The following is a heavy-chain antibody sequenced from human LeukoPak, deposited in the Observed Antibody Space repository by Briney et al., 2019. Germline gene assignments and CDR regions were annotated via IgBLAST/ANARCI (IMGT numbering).Heavy chain of an antibody. D-gene: IGHD3-3*01. V-gene: IGHV4-31*03. Sequence: SSETLSLTCTVSGGSISSGGYYWSWIRQHPGKGLEWIGYIYYSGSTYYNPSLKSRVTISVDTSKNQFSLKLSSVTAADTAVYYCASGLRFLEWLFPSFDYWGQGTLVTVSS. CDR2: IYYSGST. J-gene: IGHJ4*02. CDR1: GGSISSGGYY. CDR3: ASGLRFLEWLFPSFDY.